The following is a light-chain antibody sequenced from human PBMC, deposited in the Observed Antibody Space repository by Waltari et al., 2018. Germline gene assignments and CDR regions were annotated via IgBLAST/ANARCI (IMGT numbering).Light chain of an antibody. CDR2: EVT. Sequence: QSALTQPPSASGSPGQSVTISCTGSSSDVGTYNFVYWYQQHPGKAPKLMIYEVTTRPSGVPDRFSGSKSGNTASLSVSGLQAEDEADYYCTSYAGSDKLLFGGGTKLTVL. J-gene: IGLJ3*02. V-gene: IGLV2-8*01. CDR1: SSDVGTYNF. CDR3: TSYAGSDKLL.